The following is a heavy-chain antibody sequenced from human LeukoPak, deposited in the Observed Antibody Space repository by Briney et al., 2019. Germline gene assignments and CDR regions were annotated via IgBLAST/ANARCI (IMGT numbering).Heavy chain of an antibody. CDR3: ARDQGGYNQNWFDP. D-gene: IGHD5-24*01. V-gene: IGHV4-59*01. CDR1: GGSIGSYY. Sequence: SETLSLTCTVSGGSIGSYYWSWIRQPPGKGLEWIGYIYYSGSTNYNPSLKSRVTISVDTSKNQFSLKLSSVTAADTAVYYCARDQGGYNQNWFDPWGQGTLVTVSS. CDR2: IYYSGST. J-gene: IGHJ5*02.